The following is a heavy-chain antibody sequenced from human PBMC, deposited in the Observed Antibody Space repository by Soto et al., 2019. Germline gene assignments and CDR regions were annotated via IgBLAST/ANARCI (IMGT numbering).Heavy chain of an antibody. Sequence: QVQLVQSGAEVKKPGASVRVSCQASGYTFISFDINWVRQATGQGLEWMGWMNPNTGNTGYEQKFQGRVTMTRNISIGTAYMELSSLTSEDTAVYYCARRKERSGPYYLDSWGQGTLVTVSS. D-gene: IGHD6-25*01. V-gene: IGHV1-8*01. J-gene: IGHJ4*02. CDR3: ARRKERSGPYYLDS. CDR1: GYTFISFD. CDR2: MNPNTGNT.